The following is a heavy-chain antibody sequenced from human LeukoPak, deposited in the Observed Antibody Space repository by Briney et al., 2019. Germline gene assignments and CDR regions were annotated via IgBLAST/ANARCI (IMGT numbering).Heavy chain of an antibody. CDR3: TTGTEQQWLSLDY. D-gene: IGHD6-19*01. CDR2: VRSKTDGGTT. Sequence: WVRQPPGKGLEWVGRVRSKTDGGTTDYAAPVKGRFTISRDDSKNTLYLQMNSLKTEDTAVYYCTTGTEQQWLSLDYWGQGTLVTVSS. V-gene: IGHV3-15*01. J-gene: IGHJ4*02.